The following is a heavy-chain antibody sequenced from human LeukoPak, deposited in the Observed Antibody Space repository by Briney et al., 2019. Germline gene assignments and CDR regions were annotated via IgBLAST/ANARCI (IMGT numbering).Heavy chain of an antibody. V-gene: IGHV3-23*01. CDR2: ISGSGGST. CDR1: GFTFSSYA. D-gene: IGHD3-10*01. Sequence: PGGYLRLSCAASGFTFSSYAMRWVRQAPRKGLEWVSAISGSGGSTYYADSVKGRFTISRDNSKNTLYLQMNSLRAEDTAVYYCAKHSTGVECWGRGTLVTVSS. CDR3: AKHSTGVEC. J-gene: IGHJ2*01.